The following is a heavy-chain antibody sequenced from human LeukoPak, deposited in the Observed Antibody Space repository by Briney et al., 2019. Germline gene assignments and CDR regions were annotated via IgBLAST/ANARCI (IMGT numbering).Heavy chain of an antibody. V-gene: IGHV4-59*13. Sequence: SETLSLTCTVSGGSISSYYWTWIRQPPGKGLEWIGDIYITGSTNYNPYLKRRVTMSVDTSKNQFSLRLSSVTAADTAVYYCARVRIGETSYDASDVWGLGTMVTVS. CDR3: ARVRIGETSYDASDV. CDR1: GGSISSYY. J-gene: IGHJ3*01. CDR2: IYITGST. D-gene: IGHD1-26*01.